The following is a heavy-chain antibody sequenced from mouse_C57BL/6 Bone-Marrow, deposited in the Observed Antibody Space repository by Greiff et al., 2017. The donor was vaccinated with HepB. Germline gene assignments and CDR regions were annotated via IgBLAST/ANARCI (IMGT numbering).Heavy chain of an antibody. CDR3: ARHSNYEY. D-gene: IGHD2-5*01. CDR1: GFTFSSYG. CDR2: ISSGGSYT. V-gene: IGHV5-6*01. J-gene: IGHJ3*01. Sequence: EVMLVESGGDLVKPGGSLKLSCAASGFTFSSYGMSWVRQTPDKRLEWVATISSGGSYTYYPDSVKGRFTISRDNAKNTLYLQMSSLKSEDTAMYYCARHSNYEYWGQGTLVTVSA.